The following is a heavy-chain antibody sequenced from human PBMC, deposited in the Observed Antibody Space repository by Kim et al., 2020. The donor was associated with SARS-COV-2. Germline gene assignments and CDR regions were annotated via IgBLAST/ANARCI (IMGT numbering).Heavy chain of an antibody. V-gene: IGHV4-39*01. CDR1: GGSISSSTYY. CDR2: IYYSGST. CDR3: ASLWPIYGMDV. D-gene: IGHD3-16*01. Sequence: SETLSLTCTVSGGSISSSTYYWGWIRQPPGKGLEWIGSIYYSGSTYYNPSLKSRVTISVDTSKNQFSLKLSSVTAADTAVYYCASLWPIYGMDVWGQGTTVTVSS. J-gene: IGHJ6*02.